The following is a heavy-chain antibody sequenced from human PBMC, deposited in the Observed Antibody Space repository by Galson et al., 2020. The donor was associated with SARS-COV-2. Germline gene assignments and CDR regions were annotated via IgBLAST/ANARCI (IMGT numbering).Heavy chain of an antibody. CDR1: GFSLSTSGVG. Sequence: SGPTLLKPTQTLTLTCTFSGFSLSTSGVGVGWIRQPPGKALEWLALIYWDDEKRYSPSLKSRLTITKDTSKNQVVLTMTNMDPVDTATYYCAGKRSSRWYGDWFDPWGQGTLVTVSS. J-gene: IGHJ5*02. CDR3: AGKRSSRWYGDWFDP. V-gene: IGHV2-5*02. CDR2: IYWDDEK. D-gene: IGHD6-13*01.